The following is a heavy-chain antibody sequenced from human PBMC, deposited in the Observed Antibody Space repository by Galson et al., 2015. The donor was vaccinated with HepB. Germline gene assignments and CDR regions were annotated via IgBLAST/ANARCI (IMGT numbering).Heavy chain of an antibody. Sequence: SLRLSCAASGFTFSSYSMNWVRQAPGKGLEWVSSISSSSSYIYYADSVKGRFTISRDNAKNSLYLQMNSLRAEDTAVYYCARGGQQLYLAYYGMDVWGQGTTVTVSS. J-gene: IGHJ6*02. D-gene: IGHD6-13*01. CDR1: GFTFSSYS. CDR2: ISSSSSYI. V-gene: IGHV3-21*01. CDR3: ARGGQQLYLAYYGMDV.